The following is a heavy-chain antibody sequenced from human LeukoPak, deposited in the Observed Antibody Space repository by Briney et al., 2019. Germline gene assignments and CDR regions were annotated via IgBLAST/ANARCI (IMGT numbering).Heavy chain of an antibody. Sequence: TSETLSLTCTVSGGSISSYYWSWIRQPPGKGLEWIGYTHTSGSTSYNPSLKSRVTISVDTSKNQFSLKLSSVNAADTAVYYCASRGYTYGPIDYWGQGTLVTISS. CDR1: GGSISSYY. CDR2: THTSGST. D-gene: IGHD5-18*01. J-gene: IGHJ4*02. CDR3: ASRGYTYGPIDY. V-gene: IGHV4-4*09.